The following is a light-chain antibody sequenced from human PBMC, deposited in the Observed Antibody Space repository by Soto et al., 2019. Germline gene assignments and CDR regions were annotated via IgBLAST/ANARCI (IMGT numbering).Light chain of an antibody. V-gene: IGKV1-39*01. Sequence: DIQMTQSPSSLSASVGDRVTITCRASQSISSYLNWYQQKPGKAPKLLIYAASSLQSGVPSRFSGSGSGTDFTLTISSLQPVDFATYYCQQSYSSPTFGQGTKVEIK. CDR1: QSISSY. CDR2: AAS. CDR3: QQSYSSPT. J-gene: IGKJ1*01.